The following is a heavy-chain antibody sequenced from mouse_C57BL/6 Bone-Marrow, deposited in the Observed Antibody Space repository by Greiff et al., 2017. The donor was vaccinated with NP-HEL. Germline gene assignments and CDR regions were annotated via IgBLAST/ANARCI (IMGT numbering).Heavy chain of an antibody. CDR1: GYAFSSSW. J-gene: IGHJ2*01. D-gene: IGHD3-2*02. V-gene: IGHV1-82*01. Sequence: VQLQQSGPELVKPGASVKISCKASGYAFSSSWMNWVKQRPGKGLEWIGRIYPGDGDTNYNGKFKGKATLTADKSSSTAYMQLSSLTSEDSAVYFGARSDSSGYKAVFDYWGQGTTLTVSS. CDR3: ARSDSSGYKAVFDY. CDR2: IYPGDGDT.